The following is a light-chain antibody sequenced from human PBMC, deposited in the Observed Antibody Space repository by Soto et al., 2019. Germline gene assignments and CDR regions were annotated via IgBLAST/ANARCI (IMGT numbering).Light chain of an antibody. CDR2: KAS. V-gene: IGKV1-5*03. CDR1: QSISSW. CDR3: QQYNSYWT. J-gene: IGKJ1*01. Sequence: DIQMTQSPSTLSASVGDRVPITCRASQSISSWLAWYQQKPGKAPKLLIYKASSLESGVPSRFSGSGSGTEFTLTISSLQPDDLATYYCQQYNSYWTFGQGTKVEI.